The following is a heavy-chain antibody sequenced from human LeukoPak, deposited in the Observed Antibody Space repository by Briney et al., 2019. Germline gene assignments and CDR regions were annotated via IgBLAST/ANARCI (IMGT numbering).Heavy chain of an antibody. CDR3: ARGSIYDSSGYYYEGAFDI. D-gene: IGHD3-22*01. CDR2: IIPIFGTA. Sequence: SVKVSCKASGGTFSSYAISWVRQAPGQGHEWMGGIIPIFGTANYAQKFQGRVTITADESTSTAYMELSSLRSEDTAVYYCARGSIYDSSGYYYEGAFDIWGQGTMVTVSS. J-gene: IGHJ3*02. CDR1: GGTFSSYA. V-gene: IGHV1-69*13.